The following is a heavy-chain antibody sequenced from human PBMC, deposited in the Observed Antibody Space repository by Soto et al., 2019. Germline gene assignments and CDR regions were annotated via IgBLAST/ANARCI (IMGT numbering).Heavy chain of an antibody. V-gene: IGHV3-23*01. D-gene: IGHD4-4*01. CDR2: VSGSGGST. J-gene: IGHJ6*02. Sequence: GGSLRLSCAASGFTFSTYAMSWVRQAPGKGLEWVSVVSGSGGSTYQADSVKGRFTISRDNSKNTLYLQMNSLRVEDTAVYYCARGPIPRSNYYYYYGMDVWGQGTTVTVSS. CDR1: GFTFSTYA. CDR3: ARGPIPRSNYYYYYGMDV.